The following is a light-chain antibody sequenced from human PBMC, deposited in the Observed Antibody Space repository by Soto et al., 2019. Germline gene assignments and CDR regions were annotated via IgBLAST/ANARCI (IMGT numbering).Light chain of an antibody. CDR3: QQGSTTPIT. CDR1: QNIGSF. CDR2: SAF. Sequence: IEMTQTPFSLSASQCYRVAITCRASQNIGSFLNWYQQKPGEAPRLLVYSAFRIQSGVPSRFNASGSGTDFTLSISSLQPEDFSTYYCQQGSTTPITVGLGTLLDIK. V-gene: IGKV1-39*01. J-gene: IGKJ5*01.